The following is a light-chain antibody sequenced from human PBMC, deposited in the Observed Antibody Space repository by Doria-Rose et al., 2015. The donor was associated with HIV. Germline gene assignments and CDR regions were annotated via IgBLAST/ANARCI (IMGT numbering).Light chain of an antibody. Sequence: DIRVTQSPESLGMSLGERATLNCKSNQSLLYTSKNYLARYQQKPGQPPKWLIYWASTRQSVVPARFSGSGSGTDFTLTISSLEAEDVAVYYCQQYYDTPSFGPGTTVDIK. CDR3: QQYYDTPS. CDR1: QSLLYTSKNY. J-gene: IGKJ3*01. V-gene: IGKV4-1*01. CDR2: WAS.